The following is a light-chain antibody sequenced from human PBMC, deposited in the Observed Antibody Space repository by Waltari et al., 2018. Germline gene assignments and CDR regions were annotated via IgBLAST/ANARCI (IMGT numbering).Light chain of an antibody. J-gene: IGLJ2*01. CDR1: DIRDKT. CDR3: QVWDGDADHPV. Sequence: YELTHPPSVSVAPGKTAKISCGGHDIRDKTVPWYQQKPGQAPVLVIYDDTVRPSGIPKRISGSDTATLTIARVEAGDEAVYYCQVWDGDADHPVFGGGTKLTVL. V-gene: IGLV3-21*03. CDR2: DDT.